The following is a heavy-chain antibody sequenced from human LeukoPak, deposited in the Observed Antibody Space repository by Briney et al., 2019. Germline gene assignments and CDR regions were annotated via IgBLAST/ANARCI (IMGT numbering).Heavy chain of an antibody. D-gene: IGHD4-17*01. CDR1: GFTVSSNY. V-gene: IGHV3-53*04. CDR2: IYSGGST. Sequence: GGSLRLSCAASGFTVSSNYMSWVRQAPGKGLEWVSVIYSGGSTYYADSVKGRFTISRHYSKNTLYLQMNSLRAEDTAVYYCARAKGDYVPYYFDYWGQGTLVTVSS. J-gene: IGHJ4*02. CDR3: ARAKGDYVPYYFDY.